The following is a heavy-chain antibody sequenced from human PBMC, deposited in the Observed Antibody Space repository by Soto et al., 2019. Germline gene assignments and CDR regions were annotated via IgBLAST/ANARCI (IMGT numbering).Heavy chain of an antibody. Sequence: SETLSLTCAVYGGSFSGYYWSWIRQPPGKGLEWIGEINHSGSTNYNPSLKSRVTISVDTSKNQFSLKLSSVTAADTAVYYCAREGNGLWWLPNYYYYGMDVWGQGTTVTVSS. J-gene: IGHJ6*02. CDR3: AREGNGLWWLPNYYYYGMDV. D-gene: IGHD4-17*01. CDR2: INHSGST. CDR1: GGSFSGYY. V-gene: IGHV4-34*01.